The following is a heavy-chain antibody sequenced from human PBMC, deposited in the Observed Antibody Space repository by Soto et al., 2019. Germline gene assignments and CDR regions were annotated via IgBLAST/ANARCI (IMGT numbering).Heavy chain of an antibody. V-gene: IGHV1-3*01. J-gene: IGHJ4*02. Sequence: QVQLVQSGAEVKKPGASVKVSCKASGYTFTSYAMHWVRQAPEQRLEWMGWINAGNGNTKYSQKFQGRVTITRDTSASTAYMELSSLRSEDTAVYYCARPYYGSGSYPNYWGQGTLVTVSS. D-gene: IGHD3-10*01. CDR1: GYTFTSYA. CDR3: ARPYYGSGSYPNY. CDR2: INAGNGNT.